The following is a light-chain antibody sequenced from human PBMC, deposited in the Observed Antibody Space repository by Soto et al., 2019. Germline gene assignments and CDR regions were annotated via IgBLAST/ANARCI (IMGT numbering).Light chain of an antibody. CDR1: QSVSSY. CDR2: DAS. V-gene: IGKV3-11*01. CDR3: QQRSNWWT. Sequence: EIVLTQSPATLFLSPGERATLSCRASQSVSSYLAWYQQKPGQAPRLLIYDASNRATGIPARFSGSGSGTDFTLTISSLEPEDFAVYYCQQRSNWWTFGQGTKVDIK. J-gene: IGKJ1*01.